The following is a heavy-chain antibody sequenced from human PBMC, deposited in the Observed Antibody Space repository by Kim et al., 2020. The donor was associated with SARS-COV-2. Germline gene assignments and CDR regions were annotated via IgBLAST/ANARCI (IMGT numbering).Heavy chain of an antibody. Sequence: SVKVSCKASGGTFSSYAISWVRQAPGQGLEWMGGIIPIFGTANYAQKFQGRVTITADESTSTAYMELSSLRSEDTAVYYCARVGTGYDILTGYYPYWGQGTLVTVSS. V-gene: IGHV1-69*13. CDR1: GGTFSSYA. D-gene: IGHD3-9*01. J-gene: IGHJ4*02. CDR2: IIPIFGTA. CDR3: ARVGTGYDILTGYYPY.